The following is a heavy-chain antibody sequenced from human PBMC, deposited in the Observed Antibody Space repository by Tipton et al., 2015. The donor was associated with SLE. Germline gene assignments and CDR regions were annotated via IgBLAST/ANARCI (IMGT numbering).Heavy chain of an antibody. CDR3: ARVQQLEYFDY. Sequence: TLSLTCAVYGGGLIGYYRSWVRPPPGEGLEWFGEIVHSGRTDYNPSLKSRFTLSVETSNNQFSLKFTSMTAADTAVYYCARVQQLEYFDYWGQGTLVTVSS. D-gene: IGHD6-13*01. CDR2: IVHSGRT. V-gene: IGHV4-34*12. J-gene: IGHJ4*02. CDR1: GGGLIGYY.